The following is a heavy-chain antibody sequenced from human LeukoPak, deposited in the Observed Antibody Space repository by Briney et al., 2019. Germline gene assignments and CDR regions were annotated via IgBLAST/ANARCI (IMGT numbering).Heavy chain of an antibody. V-gene: IGHV3-30*04. CDR2: ISYDGSNK. CDR3: ARDSSGWYRYDNWFDP. Sequence: GGSLRLSCAASGFTFSSYAMHWVRQAPGKGLEWMAVISYDGSNKYYADSVKGRFTISRDNSKNTLYLQMNSLRAEDTAVYYCARDSSGWYRYDNWFDPWGQGTLVTVSS. J-gene: IGHJ5*02. D-gene: IGHD6-19*01. CDR1: GFTFSSYA.